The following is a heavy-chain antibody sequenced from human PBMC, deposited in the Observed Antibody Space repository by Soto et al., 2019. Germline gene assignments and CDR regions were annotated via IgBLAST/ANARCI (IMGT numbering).Heavy chain of an antibody. Sequence: EILCLTYAVEGGSFGGYDGSWIRQPTGKGLEWIGEINHSGSTNYNPSLKSPVTISVDTSKNQFSLKLSSVTAADTAVYYCARGRGNSLIYGSGSRSYWFDPWGQGTLVTVSS. V-gene: IGHV4-34*01. CDR1: GGSFGGYD. CDR2: INHSGST. CDR3: ARGRGNSLIYGSGSRSYWFDP. D-gene: IGHD3-10*01. J-gene: IGHJ5*02.